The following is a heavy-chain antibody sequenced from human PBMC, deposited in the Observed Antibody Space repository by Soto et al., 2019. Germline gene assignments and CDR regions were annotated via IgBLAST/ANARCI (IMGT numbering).Heavy chain of an antibody. Sequence: GWSLRLSCAASGLTFSKYWMTWVRQAPGKGLEWVANIKHDGSEQYYVGSVKGRFAISRDNAKNSLFLQMNSLRAEETAVYYCASVRCSPGYHGWGVWGQGTTVTLSS. J-gene: IGHJ6*02. CDR1: GLTFSKYW. D-gene: IGHD2-21*01. CDR3: ASVRCSPGYHGWGV. V-gene: IGHV3-7*03. CDR2: IKHDGSEQ.